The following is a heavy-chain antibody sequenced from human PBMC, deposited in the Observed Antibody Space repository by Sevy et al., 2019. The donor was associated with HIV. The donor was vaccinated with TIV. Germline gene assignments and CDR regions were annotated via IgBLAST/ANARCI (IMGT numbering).Heavy chain of an antibody. CDR3: ARLRHSWFDP. CDR1: GPSLTTSY. Sequence: SETLSLTCTASGPSLTTSYWTWIRQPAGKGPEWIGRLSSTGKPNSNPSLRSRVTLSRDMSKNQFFLRLTSVTAADTAIYYCARLRHSWFDPWGQGTLVTVSS. CDR2: LSSTGKP. D-gene: IGHD1-26*01. J-gene: IGHJ5*02. V-gene: IGHV4-4*07.